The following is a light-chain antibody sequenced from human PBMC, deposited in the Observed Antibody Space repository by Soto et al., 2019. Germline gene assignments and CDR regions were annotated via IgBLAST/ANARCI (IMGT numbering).Light chain of an antibody. CDR3: AAWDDSLSGRYV. V-gene: IGLV1-47*01. CDR1: SSNIVSNY. Sequence: QSVLTQPPSASGTPGQRVTISCSGSSSNIVSNYVYWYQQLPGTAPKLLIYRNNQRPSGVPDRFSGSKSGTSASLAISGLRSEDEADYYCAAWDDSLSGRYVFGTGTKLTVL. CDR2: RNN. J-gene: IGLJ1*01.